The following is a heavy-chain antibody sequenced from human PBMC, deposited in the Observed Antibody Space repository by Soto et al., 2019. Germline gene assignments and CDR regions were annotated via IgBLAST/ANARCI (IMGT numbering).Heavy chain of an antibody. CDR1: GGSISSGDYY. CDR2: IYYSGST. CDR3: ARDRGSGWYYFDY. D-gene: IGHD6-19*01. Sequence: QVQLQESGPGLVKPSQTLSLTCTVSGGSISSGDYYWSWIRQPPGKGLEWIGYIYYSGSTYYNPSLKCRVTLAVDTSKNQFSLKPGSVTAADTSVYYCARDRGSGWYYFDYWGQGTLVTVSS. J-gene: IGHJ4*02. V-gene: IGHV4-30-4*01.